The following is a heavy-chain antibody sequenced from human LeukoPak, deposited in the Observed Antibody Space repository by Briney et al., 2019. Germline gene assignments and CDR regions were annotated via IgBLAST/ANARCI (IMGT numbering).Heavy chain of an antibody. V-gene: IGHV3-15*01. D-gene: IGHD3-10*01. J-gene: IGHJ4*02. CDR2: LKSKTHDETT. CDR3: TIGAYYYGSDSYRGYYFDY. Sequence: GGSLRLSCAASGFTFTNAWMTWVRQAPGKGPEWVGRLKSKTHDETTDYAAPVKGRFTISRDDSKNTVYLQMNSLKTEDTAVYYCTIGAYYYGSDSYRGYYFDYWGQGTLVTVSS. CDR1: GFTFTNAW.